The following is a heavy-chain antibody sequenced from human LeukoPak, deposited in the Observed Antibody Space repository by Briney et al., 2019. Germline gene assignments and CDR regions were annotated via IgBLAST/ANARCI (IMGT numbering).Heavy chain of an antibody. CDR1: GFTFSSYS. CDR2: ISSSGSTI. CDR3: ARSSLPYGGYLFDY. Sequence: GGSLRLSCAASGFTFSSYSMNWVRQAPGKGLEWVSYISSSGSTIYYADSVKGRFTISRDNAKNSLYLQMNSLRAEDTAVYYCARSSLPYGGYLFDYWGQGTLVTVSS. D-gene: IGHD4-23*01. V-gene: IGHV3-48*04. J-gene: IGHJ4*02.